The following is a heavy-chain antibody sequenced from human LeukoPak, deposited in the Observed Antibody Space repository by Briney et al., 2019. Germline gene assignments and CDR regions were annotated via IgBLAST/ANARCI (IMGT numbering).Heavy chain of an antibody. J-gene: IGHJ4*02. CDR1: GGSISSYY. V-gene: IGHV3-7*03. CDR3: VRDGYGSY. D-gene: IGHD6-13*01. CDR2: IKQDGSEK. Sequence: ETLSLTCTVSGGSISSYYWSWIRQPPGKGLEWVANIKQDGSEKYYVDSVKGRFTISRDNAKNSLYLQMNSLRAEDTAVYYCVRDGYGSYWGQGALVTVSS.